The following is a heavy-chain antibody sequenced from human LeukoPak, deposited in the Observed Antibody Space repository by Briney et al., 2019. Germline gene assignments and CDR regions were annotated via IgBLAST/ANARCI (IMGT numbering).Heavy chain of an antibody. D-gene: IGHD4-17*01. Sequence: GASVKVSCKASGYTFTSYGITWVRQAPGQGLEWMGWINPYDGNTNYAQNLQDRVTMTVDTSTTTAYMEVRSLRSDDTAVYYCARCLDYGDFFDFWGQGTLVTVSS. CDR3: ARCLDYGDFFDF. V-gene: IGHV1-18*01. J-gene: IGHJ4*02. CDR2: INPYDGNT. CDR1: GYTFTSYG.